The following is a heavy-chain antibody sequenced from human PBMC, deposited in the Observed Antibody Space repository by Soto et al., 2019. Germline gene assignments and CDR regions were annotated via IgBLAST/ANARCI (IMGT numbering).Heavy chain of an antibody. Sequence: GGSLRLSCAASGFTFSSYGMHWVRQAPGKGLEWVAVIWYDGSNKYYADSVKGRFTISRDNSKNTLYLQMNSLRAEDTAVYYCARGAFSAGYYYYGMDVWGQGTTVTAP. CDR2: IWYDGSNK. J-gene: IGHJ6*02. V-gene: IGHV3-33*01. CDR1: GFTFSSYG. D-gene: IGHD1-26*01. CDR3: ARGAFSAGYYYYGMDV.